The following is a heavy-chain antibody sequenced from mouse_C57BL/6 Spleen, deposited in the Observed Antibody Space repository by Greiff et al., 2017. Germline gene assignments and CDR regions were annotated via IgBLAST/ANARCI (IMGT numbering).Heavy chain of an antibody. D-gene: IGHD1-1*01. CDR3: ARSDYGSSLRGYFDY. CDR2: INPNNGGT. CDR1: GYTFTDYY. J-gene: IGHJ2*01. V-gene: IGHV1-26*01. Sequence: VQLQQSGPELVKPGASVKISCKASGYTFTDYYMNWVKQSHGKSLEWIGDINPNNGGTSYNQKFKGKATLTVDKSSSTAYMELRSLTSEDSAVYYCARSDYGSSLRGYFDYWGQGTTLTVSS.